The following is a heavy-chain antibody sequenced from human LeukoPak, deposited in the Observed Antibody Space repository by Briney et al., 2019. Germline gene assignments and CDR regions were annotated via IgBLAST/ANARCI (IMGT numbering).Heavy chain of an antibody. CDR2: IYYSGST. Sequence: PSETLSLTCTVSGGSISSGDYYWSWIRQPPGKGLEWIGYIYYSGSTYYNPSLKSRVTISVDTSKNQFSLKLSSVTSADTAVYYCARLTPFNWEFDYWGQGTLVTVSS. V-gene: IGHV4-30-4*01. CDR1: GGSISSGDYY. CDR3: ARLTPFNWEFDY. J-gene: IGHJ4*02. D-gene: IGHD7-27*01.